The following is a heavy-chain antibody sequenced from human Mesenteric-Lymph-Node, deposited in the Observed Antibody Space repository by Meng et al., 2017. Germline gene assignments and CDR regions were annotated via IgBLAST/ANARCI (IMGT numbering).Heavy chain of an antibody. V-gene: IGHV3-23*01. CDR2: IGGSGAST. CDR3: AKNTSSWYSS. D-gene: IGHD6-13*01. CDR1: GFSFSSYA. J-gene: IGHJ4*02. Sequence: EVQLLESGGNLVQPGGSLRLSCAASGFSFSSYAMSWVRQAPGKGLEWVSAIGGSGASTYYADSVKGRFTISRDNSKNTLFLQMNTLRGEDTALYYCAKNTSSWYSSWGQGALVTVSS.